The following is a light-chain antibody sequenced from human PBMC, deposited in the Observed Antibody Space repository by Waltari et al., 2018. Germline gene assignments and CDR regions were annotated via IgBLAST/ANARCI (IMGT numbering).Light chain of an antibody. CDR3: SSETGSSTLV. CDR2: DVS. J-gene: IGLJ3*02. V-gene: IGLV2-14*03. CDR1: RSAVGGYNY. Sequence: HSALTQSTPVSGSPGHSITISCTGTRSAVGGYNYVPWDQQHAGKDPKRKIYDVSNRPSGVSNRLSGSKSGNTASLTISGLQAEDEADYYCSSETGSSTLVFGGGTKLTVL.